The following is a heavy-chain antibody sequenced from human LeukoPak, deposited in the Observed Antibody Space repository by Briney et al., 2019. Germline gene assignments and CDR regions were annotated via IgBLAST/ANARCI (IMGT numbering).Heavy chain of an antibody. CDR2: INHSGST. V-gene: IGHV4-34*01. CDR3: ASRPIVVVVAATDQPTKYYFDY. CDR1: GGSFSGYY. D-gene: IGHD2-15*01. Sequence: SETLSLTCAVYGGSFSGYYWSWIRQPPGKGLEWIGEINHSGSTNYNPSLKSRVTISVDTSKNQFSLKLSSVTAADTAVYCCASRPIVVVVAATDQPTKYYFDYWGQGTLVTVSS. J-gene: IGHJ4*02.